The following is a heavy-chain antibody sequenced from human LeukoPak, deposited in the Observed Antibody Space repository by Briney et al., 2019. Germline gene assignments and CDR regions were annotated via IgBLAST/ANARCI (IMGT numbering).Heavy chain of an antibody. J-gene: IGHJ2*01. CDR3: ARGTSDVYWYLDV. Sequence: SETLSLTCTVSGVSISTLYWSCLRQPPPTGLEWIGFIHYNGSNTYNPSLKSRVTISLEMAKNQISLILTSVTAADAAMYDCARGTSDVYWYLDVWGRGTQVTVSS. CDR1: GVSISTLY. V-gene: IGHV4-59*11. CDR2: IHYNGSN. D-gene: IGHD2-2*01.